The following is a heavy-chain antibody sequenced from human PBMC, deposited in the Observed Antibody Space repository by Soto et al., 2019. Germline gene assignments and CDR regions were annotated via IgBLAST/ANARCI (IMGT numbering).Heavy chain of an antibody. CDR2: ISCYNGKT. V-gene: IGHV1-18*01. CDR3: ARDAPPPELRFLEWHNYDYNGMDV. D-gene: IGHD3-3*01. CDR1: GYSFTAYG. J-gene: IGHJ6*02. Sequence: QVQVVQSGDEVKETGASVRVSCKPSGYSFTAYGISWVRQAPGQGLEWMGWISCYNGKTKYAQKVQGRVIMTTDTSTSTAYMEVRSLRSDDTAIYYCARDAPPPELRFLEWHNYDYNGMDVWGQGTTVTVSS.